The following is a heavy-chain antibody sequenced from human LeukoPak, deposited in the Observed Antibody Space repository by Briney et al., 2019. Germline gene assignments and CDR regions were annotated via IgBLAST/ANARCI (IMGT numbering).Heavy chain of an antibody. Sequence: GGSLRLSCAASGFTFSSYWMSWVRQAPGKGLEWVANIKQDGSEKYYVDSVKGRFTISRDNAKNSLYLQMNSPRAEDTAVYYCARTPLEMATTYYYYYGMDVWGQGTTVTVSS. V-gene: IGHV3-7*05. CDR1: GFTFSSYW. CDR2: IKQDGSEK. CDR3: ARTPLEMATTYYYYYGMDV. J-gene: IGHJ6*02. D-gene: IGHD5-24*01.